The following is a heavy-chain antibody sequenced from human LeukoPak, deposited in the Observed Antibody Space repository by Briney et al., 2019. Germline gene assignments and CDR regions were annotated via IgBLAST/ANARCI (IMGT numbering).Heavy chain of an antibody. J-gene: IGHJ4*02. CDR3: ARTYCTNGVCLDY. CDR1: GYTFTSYG. D-gene: IGHD2-8*01. CDR2: MNPNSGNT. V-gene: IGHV1-8*02. Sequence: GASVKVSCKASGYTFTSYGISWVRQAPGQGLEWMGWMNPNSGNTGYAQKFQGRVTMTRNTSISTAYMELSSLRSEDTAVYYCARTYCTNGVCLDYWGQGTLVTVSS.